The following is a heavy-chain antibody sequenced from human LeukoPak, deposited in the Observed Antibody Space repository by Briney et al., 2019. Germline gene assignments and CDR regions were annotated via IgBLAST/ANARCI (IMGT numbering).Heavy chain of an antibody. V-gene: IGHV3-64*01. D-gene: IGHD6-13*01. CDR1: GFTFSSYA. Sequence: PGRSLRLSCAASGFTFSSYAMHWVRQAPGKGLEYVSAISKNGVSTYYANSVKGRFTISRDNSKNTLYLQMGSLRAEDMAVYYCARDYSSSWYNWFDPWGQGTLVTVSS. CDR3: ARDYSSSWYNWFDP. CDR2: ISKNGVST. J-gene: IGHJ5*02.